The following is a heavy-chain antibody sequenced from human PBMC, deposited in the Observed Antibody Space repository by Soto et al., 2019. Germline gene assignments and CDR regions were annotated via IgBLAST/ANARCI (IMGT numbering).Heavy chain of an antibody. CDR1: GYTFTSYA. CDR2: INAGNGNT. CDR3: AREDLIVVVIPRGMDV. J-gene: IGHJ6*02. D-gene: IGHD3-22*01. V-gene: IGHV1-3*01. Sequence: GASVKVSCKASGYTFTSYAMHWVRQAPGQRLEWMGWINAGNGNTKYSQKFQGRVTITRDTSAGTAYMELSSLRSEDTAVYYCAREDLIVVVIPRGMDVWGQRTTVTVS.